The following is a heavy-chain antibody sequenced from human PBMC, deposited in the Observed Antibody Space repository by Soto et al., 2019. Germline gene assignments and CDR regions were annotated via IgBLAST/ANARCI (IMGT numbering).Heavy chain of an antibody. V-gene: IGHV4-34*01. D-gene: IGHD2-15*01. CDR2: INHSGST. J-gene: IGHJ2*01. CDR1: GGSFSGYY. CDR3: ARLVVVAAYWYFDL. Sequence: SETLSLTCAVYGGSFSGYYWSWIRQPPGKGLEWIGEINHSGSTNYNPSLKSRVTISVDTSKNQFSLKLSSVTAADTAVYYCARLVVVAAYWYFDLWGRGTLVTVSS.